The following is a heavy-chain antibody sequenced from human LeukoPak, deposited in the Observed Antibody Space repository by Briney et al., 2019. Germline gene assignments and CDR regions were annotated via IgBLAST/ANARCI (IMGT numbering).Heavy chain of an antibody. V-gene: IGHV3-30*18. J-gene: IGHJ4*02. Sequence: GGSLRLSCEASGFTFSSYAMSWVRQAPGKGLEWVAVISYDGSNKYYADSVKGRFTISRDNSKNTLYLQLNGLRAEDTAVYYCAKTSRVWFGELLFDYWGQGTLVTVSS. D-gene: IGHD3-10*01. CDR3: AKTSRVWFGELLFDY. CDR2: ISYDGSNK. CDR1: GFTFSSYA.